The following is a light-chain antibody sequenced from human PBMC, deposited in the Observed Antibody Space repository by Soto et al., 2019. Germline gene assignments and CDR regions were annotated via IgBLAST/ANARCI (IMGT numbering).Light chain of an antibody. J-gene: IGKJ5*01. V-gene: IGKV3-20*01. CDR3: QQYGYSPIT. CDR1: QSVSSN. CDR2: GAS. Sequence: TQSPATLSVSPGERATLSCRASQSVSSNLAWYQQKPGQAPRLLIYGASSRATGSPDRFSGSGSGTDFTLTISRLEPEDFAVYYCQQYGYSPITFGQGTRLEI.